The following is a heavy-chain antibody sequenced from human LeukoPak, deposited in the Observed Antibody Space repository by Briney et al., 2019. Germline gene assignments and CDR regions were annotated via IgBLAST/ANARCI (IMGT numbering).Heavy chain of an antibody. CDR1: GGSFSGYY. V-gene: IGHV4-34*01. CDR2: INHSGST. J-gene: IGHJ4*02. D-gene: IGHD2-21*01. Sequence: PSETLSLTCTVYGGSFSGYYRSWIRQPPGKGLEWIGEINHSGSTNYNPPLKSRVTISVDTSKNQFSLKLSSVTAADTAVYYCARAVSHNFDYWGQGTLVTVSS. CDR3: ARAVSHNFDY.